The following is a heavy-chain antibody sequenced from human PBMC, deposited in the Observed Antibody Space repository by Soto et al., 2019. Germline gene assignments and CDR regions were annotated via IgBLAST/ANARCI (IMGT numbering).Heavy chain of an antibody. D-gene: IGHD3-9*01. CDR3: ARDREPDGIWTFDS. CDR2: SFSSGGT. CDR1: GFTFEDFT. J-gene: IGHJ4*02. Sequence: GGSLRLSCAAAGFTFEDFTMHWVRQIPGKGLEWVAESFSSGGTQYADSVKGRFTISRDNSRNMVFLQMNGLRVEDTALYYCARDREPDGIWTFDSWGQGALVTVSS. V-gene: IGHV3-20*04.